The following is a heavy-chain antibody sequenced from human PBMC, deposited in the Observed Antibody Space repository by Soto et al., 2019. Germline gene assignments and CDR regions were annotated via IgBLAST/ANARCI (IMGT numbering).Heavy chain of an antibody. CDR2: VNQSGST. Sequence: SETLSLTCVVSGGSFSNYYWSWMRQPPGKGLEWIGEVNQSGSTYYNPSLRSRVAISIDTSNNQISLKLDSVTAADTAMYYCAKVDTVFGAVTTLDPWGQGTLVTVSS. J-gene: IGHJ5*02. V-gene: IGHV4-34*01. CDR1: GGSFSNYY. CDR3: AKVDTVFGAVTTLDP. D-gene: IGHD3-3*01.